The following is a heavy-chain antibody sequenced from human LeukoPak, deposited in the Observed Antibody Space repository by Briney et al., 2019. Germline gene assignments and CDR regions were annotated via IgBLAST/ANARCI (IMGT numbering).Heavy chain of an antibody. CDR3: ARNEYSSSGSGQVDV. CDR2: INIDESTA. CDR1: GFTFSNYW. Sequence: GGSLRLSCVASGFTFSNYWLHWVRQAPGKGLVWVSRINIDESTANYADSVKGRFTISRDNAKNTLYLQMNSLRAEDTAVYYCARNEYSSSGSGQVDVRGQGTTVTVSS. V-gene: IGHV3-74*01. J-gene: IGHJ6*02. D-gene: IGHD5-18*01.